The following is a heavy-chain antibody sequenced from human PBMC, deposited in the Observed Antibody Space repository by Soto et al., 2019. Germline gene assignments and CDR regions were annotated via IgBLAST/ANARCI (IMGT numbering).Heavy chain of an antibody. CDR2: IDPRDSQT. Sequence: ESLKISCTGFGYTFTTFWISWVRQMPGKGLEWMGRIDPRDSQTNYSPSFQGHVTISVDKSISTAYLQWDSLKASDTAMYYCARLFCSTDACDSWFDPWGQGTLVTVSS. V-gene: IGHV5-10-1*01. CDR3: ARLFCSTDACDSWFDP. D-gene: IGHD1-26*01. J-gene: IGHJ5*02. CDR1: GYTFTTFW.